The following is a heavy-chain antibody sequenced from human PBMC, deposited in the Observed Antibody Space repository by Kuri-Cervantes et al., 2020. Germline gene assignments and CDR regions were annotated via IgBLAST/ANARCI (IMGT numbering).Heavy chain of an antibody. J-gene: IGHJ4*02. D-gene: IGHD3-3*01. CDR1: GYTFTSYG. V-gene: IGHV1-18*01. Sequence: ASVKVSCKASGYTFTSYGISWVRQAPGQGLEWMGWISAYNGNTNYAQKFQGRVTITRDTSASTAYMELSSLRSEDTAVYYCARDFSSLGYHVLRFLEWLPDYWGQGTLVTVSS. CDR2: ISAYNGNT. CDR3: ARDFSSLGYHVLRFLEWLPDY.